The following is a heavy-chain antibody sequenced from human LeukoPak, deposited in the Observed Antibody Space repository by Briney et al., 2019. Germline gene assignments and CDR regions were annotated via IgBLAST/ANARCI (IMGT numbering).Heavy chain of an antibody. D-gene: IGHD6-13*01. CDR2: ISYDGSHT. CDR1: GITFNKNT. V-gene: IGHV3-30*11. J-gene: IGHJ6*03. CDR3: AREEQELVRDYYMDV. Sequence: SGGSLRLSCAASGITFNKNTFHWVRQAPGKGLEWVALISYDGSHTYYADSMKGRFTISRDNSRNVLYLQMTSLSGDDSAVYYCAREEQELVRDYYMDVWGKGTTVTVSS.